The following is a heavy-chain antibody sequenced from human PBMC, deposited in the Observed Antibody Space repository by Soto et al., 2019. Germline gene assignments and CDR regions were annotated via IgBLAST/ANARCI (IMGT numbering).Heavy chain of an antibody. CDR1: GGSISSSSYY. CDR3: ARHAGYDYIWGSYRYTDFDY. V-gene: IGHV4-39*01. Sequence: SETLSLTCTVSGGSISSSSYYWGWIRQPPGKGLEWIGSIYYSGSTYYNPSLKSRVTISVDTSKNQFSLKLSSVTAADTAVYYCARHAGYDYIWGSYRYTDFDYWGQGTLVTVS. CDR2: IYYSGST. D-gene: IGHD3-16*02. J-gene: IGHJ4*02.